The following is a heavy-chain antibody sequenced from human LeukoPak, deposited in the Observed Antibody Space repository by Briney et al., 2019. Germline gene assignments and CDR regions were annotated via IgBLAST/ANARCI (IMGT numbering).Heavy chain of an antibody. V-gene: IGHV4-30-4*01. J-gene: IGHJ4*02. CDR3: AREQLGATLFDY. Sequence: SETLSLTCTVSGGSISSGDCYWSWIRQPPGKGLEWIGYIYYSGSTYYNPSLKSRVTISVDTSKNQFSLKLSSVTAADTAVYYCAREQLGATLFDYWGQGTLVTVSS. D-gene: IGHD1-26*01. CDR2: IYYSGST. CDR1: GGSISSGDCY.